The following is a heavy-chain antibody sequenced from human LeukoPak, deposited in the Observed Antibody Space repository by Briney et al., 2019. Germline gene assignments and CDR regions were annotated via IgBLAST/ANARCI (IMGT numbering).Heavy chain of an antibody. V-gene: IGHV3-23*01. CDR2: IGGSGIST. CDR1: GFTFSTYW. J-gene: IGHJ4*02. Sequence: GGSLRLSCAASGFTFSTYWMSWVRQAPGKGLEWVSYIGGSGISTYYADSVKGRFTISRDNSKNTLYLQMNSLRAEDTAVYYCAKEVDDYGNYWGQGTLVTVSS. D-gene: IGHD4-17*01. CDR3: AKEVDDYGNY.